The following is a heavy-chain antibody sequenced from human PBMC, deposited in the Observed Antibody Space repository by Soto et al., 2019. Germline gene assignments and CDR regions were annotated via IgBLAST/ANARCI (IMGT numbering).Heavy chain of an antibody. CDR3: AKVTDYYDSSVAY. CDR1: GFTFSNYA. CDR2: ISGSGGST. D-gene: IGHD3-22*01. V-gene: IGHV3-23*01. J-gene: IGHJ4*02. Sequence: EVQLLESGGGLVQPGGSLRLSCAASGFTFSNYAMSWVRQAPGKGLEWVSGISGSGGSTYYADSVKGRFTISRDNSKNTLFLQMNSLRAEDTAVFYCAKVTDYYDSSVAYWGQGTLVTVSS.